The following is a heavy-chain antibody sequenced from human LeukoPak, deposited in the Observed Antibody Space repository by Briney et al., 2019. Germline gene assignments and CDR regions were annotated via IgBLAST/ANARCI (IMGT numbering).Heavy chain of an antibody. CDR2: IIPIFGTA. D-gene: IGHD1-26*01. Sequence: ASVKVSCKASGGTFGSYAISWVRQAPGQGLEWMGGIIPIFGTANYARKFQGRVTITTDESTSTAYMELSSLRSEDTAVYYCATPRSGSYLDAFDIWGQGTMVTVSS. J-gene: IGHJ3*02. CDR3: ATPRSGSYLDAFDI. V-gene: IGHV1-69*05. CDR1: GGTFGSYA.